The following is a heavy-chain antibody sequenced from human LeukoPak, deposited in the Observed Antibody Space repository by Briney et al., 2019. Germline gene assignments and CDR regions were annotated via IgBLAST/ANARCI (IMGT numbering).Heavy chain of an antibody. J-gene: IGHJ6*04. V-gene: IGHV5-51*01. D-gene: IGHD6-19*01. CDR1: GTRFSSYW. CDR3: ARRGSAGGLKGYYGMDV. Sequence: GAALEISFKGSGTRFSSYWIGWGRPVPGEGVGWGGIIYTGGSDSRYSPSFQGQVTISADKSISTAYLQWSSLKASDTATYYCARRGSAGGLKGYYGMDVWGKGTTVTVSS. CDR2: IYTGGSDS.